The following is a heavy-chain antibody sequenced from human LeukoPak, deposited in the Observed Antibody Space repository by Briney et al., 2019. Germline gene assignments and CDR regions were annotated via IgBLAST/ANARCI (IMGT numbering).Heavy chain of an antibody. Sequence: GGSLRLSCAASGFTVSSNYMSWVRQAPGKGLEWVSVIYSGGSTYYADSVKGRFTISRDNSKNTLYLQMSSLRAEDTAVYYCARVAIAAAAHFDYWGQGTLVTVSS. CDR2: IYSGGST. CDR3: ARVAIAAAAHFDY. V-gene: IGHV3-53*01. J-gene: IGHJ4*02. CDR1: GFTVSSNY. D-gene: IGHD6-13*01.